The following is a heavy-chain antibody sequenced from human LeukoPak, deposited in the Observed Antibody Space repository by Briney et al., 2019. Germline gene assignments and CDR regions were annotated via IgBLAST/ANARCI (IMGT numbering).Heavy chain of an antibody. Sequence: SETLSLTCAVYGGSFSGYYWSWIRQPPGKGLEWIGEINHSGSTNYNPSLKSRVTISVDTSKNQFSLKLSSVTAADTAVYYCAREFSLDTAMALDYWGQGTLVTVSS. V-gene: IGHV4-34*01. CDR2: INHSGST. J-gene: IGHJ4*02. D-gene: IGHD5-18*01. CDR1: GGSFSGYY. CDR3: AREFSLDTAMALDY.